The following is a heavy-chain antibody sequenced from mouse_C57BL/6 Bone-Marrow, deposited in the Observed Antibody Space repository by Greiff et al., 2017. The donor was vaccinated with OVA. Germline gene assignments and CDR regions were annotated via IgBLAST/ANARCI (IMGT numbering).Heavy chain of an antibody. Sequence: QVTLKESGPGILQPSQTLSLTCSFSGFSLSTFGMGVGWIRQPSGKGLEWLAHIWWDDDKSYNPALKRRLPISQDPSKNQVFLKIANVDTADTATYYCARIASTVVATRYFDVWGTGTTVTVSS. CDR2: IWWDDDK. D-gene: IGHD1-1*01. J-gene: IGHJ1*03. CDR3: ARIASTVVATRYFDV. CDR1: GFSLSTFGMG. V-gene: IGHV8-8*01.